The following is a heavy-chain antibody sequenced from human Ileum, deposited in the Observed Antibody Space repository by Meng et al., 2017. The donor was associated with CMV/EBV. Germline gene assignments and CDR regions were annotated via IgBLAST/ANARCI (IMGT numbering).Heavy chain of an antibody. J-gene: IGHJ4*02. CDR3: AKDGSTSWNSESDS. CDR2: TSAIGGGT. CDR1: GFTFSRYA. Sequence: YGFTFSRYAMTWVRQAPGKGLEWVSATSAIGGGTYYADSVKGRFTISRDNSKNTMYLQMNSLRVEDTAVYYCAKDGSTSWNSESDSWGQGTLVTVSS. V-gene: IGHV3-23*01. D-gene: IGHD6-13*01.